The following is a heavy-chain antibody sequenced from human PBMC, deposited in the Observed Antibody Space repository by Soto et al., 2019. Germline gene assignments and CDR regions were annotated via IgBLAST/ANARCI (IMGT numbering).Heavy chain of an antibody. CDR3: GGGGDYYDSSGPPVY. J-gene: IGHJ4*02. V-gene: IGHV1-69*01. D-gene: IGHD3-22*01. CDR1: GGTFSSYA. CDR2: IIPIFGTA. Sequence: QVQLVQSGAEVKKPGSSVKVSCKASGGTFSSYAISWVRQAPGQGLEWMGGIIPIFGTANYAQKFQGRVTIPAGESRSPADMELRRLRCGGTGVYYWGGGGDYYDSSGPPVYWGQGTLVTVSS.